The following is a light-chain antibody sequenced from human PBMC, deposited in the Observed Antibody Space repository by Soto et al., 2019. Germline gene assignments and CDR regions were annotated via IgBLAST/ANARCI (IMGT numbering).Light chain of an antibody. V-gene: IGLV1-44*01. J-gene: IGLJ1*01. CDR1: SSNIGSNT. CDR2: SNN. Sequence: QAVVTQPPSASGTPGQRVTISCSGSSSNIGSNTVNWYQQLPGTAPKLLIYSNNQRPSGVPDRFSGSKSGTSASLAISGLQSEDEADYYCAAWDDSLNGSRVFGTGTKLTVL. CDR3: AAWDDSLNGSRV.